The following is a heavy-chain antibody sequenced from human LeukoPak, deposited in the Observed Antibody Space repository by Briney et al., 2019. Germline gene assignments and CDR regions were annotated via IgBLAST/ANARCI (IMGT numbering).Heavy chain of an antibody. Sequence: GGSLRLSCGASGFTFSSYSMIWVRQAPGKGLEWVSFISSTGGHIYYADSVKGRFTISRDNAKSSLFLQMNSLRAEDTAVYYCARGRGNYYDSSSSYYYYMDVWGKGTTVTASS. V-gene: IGHV3-21*01. D-gene: IGHD3-22*01. CDR3: ARGRGNYYDSSSSYYYYMDV. J-gene: IGHJ6*03. CDR2: ISSTGGHI. CDR1: GFTFSSYS.